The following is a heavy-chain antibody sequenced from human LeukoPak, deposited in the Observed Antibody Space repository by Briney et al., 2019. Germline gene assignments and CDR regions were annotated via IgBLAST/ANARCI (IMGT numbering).Heavy chain of an antibody. CDR3: AKGDIVVVVAANLDY. Sequence: GGSLRLSCAASGFTFSSYGMYWARQAPGKGLEWVAVISYDGSNKYYADSVKGRFTISRDNSKNTLYLQMNSLRAEDTAVYYCAKGDIVVVVAANLDYWGQGTLVTVSS. V-gene: IGHV3-30*18. CDR1: GFTFSSYG. CDR2: ISYDGSNK. D-gene: IGHD2-15*01. J-gene: IGHJ4*02.